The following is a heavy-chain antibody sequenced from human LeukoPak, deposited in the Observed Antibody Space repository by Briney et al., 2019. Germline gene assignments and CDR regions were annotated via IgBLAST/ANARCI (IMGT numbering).Heavy chain of an antibody. J-gene: IGHJ4*02. D-gene: IGHD2-21*02. Sequence: GGSLRLSCAASGFTFSSYGMHWVRQAPGKGLEWVAVISYDGSNKYYADSVKGRFTISRDNSKNTVSLQMNSLRDDDAAVYYCARDPSAASRHAYCGGDCYPYYFDYWGQGTLVTVSS. CDR2: ISYDGSNK. V-gene: IGHV3-30*03. CDR3: ARDPSAASRHAYCGGDCYPYYFDY. CDR1: GFTFSSYG.